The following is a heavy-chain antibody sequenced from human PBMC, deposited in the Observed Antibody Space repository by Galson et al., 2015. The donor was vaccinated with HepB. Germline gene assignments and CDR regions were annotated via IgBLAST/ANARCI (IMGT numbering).Heavy chain of an antibody. J-gene: IGHJ6*02. CDR2: ISYDGSNK. D-gene: IGHD6-19*01. Sequence: SLRLSCAASGFTFSSYAMHWVRQAPGKGLEWVAVISYDGSNKYYADSVKGRFTISRDNSKNTLYLQMSSLRSEDTAVYYCARGLAVAADYYYYYGMDVWGQGTAVTVSS. CDR1: GFTFSSYA. V-gene: IGHV3-30-3*01. CDR3: ARGLAVAADYYYYYGMDV.